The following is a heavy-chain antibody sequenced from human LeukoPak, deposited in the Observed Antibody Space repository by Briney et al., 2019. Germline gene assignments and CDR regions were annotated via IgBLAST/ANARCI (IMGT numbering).Heavy chain of an antibody. V-gene: IGHV1-2*02. CDR1: GYTFTGYY. J-gene: IGHJ4*02. CDR2: INPNSGGT. D-gene: IGHD2-15*01. Sequence: ASVKVSCKASGYTFTGYYMHWVRQAPGQGLEWMGWINPNSGGTNYAQKFQGRVTMTRDTSISTAYMELSGLRSDDTAVYYCARDMRYCSGGSCSQNHYWGQGTLVTVSS. CDR3: ARDMRYCSGGSCSQNHY.